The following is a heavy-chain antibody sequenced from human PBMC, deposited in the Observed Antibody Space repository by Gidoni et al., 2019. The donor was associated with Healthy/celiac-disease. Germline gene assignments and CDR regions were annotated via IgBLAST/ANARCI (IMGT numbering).Heavy chain of an antibody. CDR3: ARGKEVLLWFETTEY. Sequence: QVQLVQSGAEVKNPGASVKVSCKDSGYTFPSYGISCVRQAPGPGLEWMGWISAYKGNTNYAQKLQGRVTMTTDTSTSTAYMELRSLRSDDTAVYYCARGKEVLLWFETTEYWGQGTLVTVSS. CDR2: ISAYKGNT. CDR1: GYTFPSYG. V-gene: IGHV1-18*04. D-gene: IGHD3-10*01. J-gene: IGHJ4*02.